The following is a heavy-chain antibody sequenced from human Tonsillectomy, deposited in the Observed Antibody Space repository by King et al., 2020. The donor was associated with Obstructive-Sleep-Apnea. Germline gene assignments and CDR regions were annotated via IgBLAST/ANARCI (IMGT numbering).Heavy chain of an antibody. V-gene: IGHV3-23*04. Sequence: VQLVESGGGLVQPGGSLRLSCAASGFTFSSYAMSWVRQAPGKGLEWVSAISGSGGSTYYADSVKGRFTISRDNSKHTLYLQMNSLSDEDTAVYYCAQDLTVSMVRGVIALSFDYWGQGTLVTVSS. D-gene: IGHD3-10*01. CDR2: ISGSGGST. CDR3: AQDLTVSMVRGVIALSFDY. J-gene: IGHJ4*02. CDR1: GFTFSSYA.